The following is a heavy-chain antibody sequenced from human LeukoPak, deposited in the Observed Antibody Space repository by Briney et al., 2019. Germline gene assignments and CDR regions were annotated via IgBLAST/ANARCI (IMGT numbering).Heavy chain of an antibody. CDR2: VSGSGGST. CDR3: AKVVVVTARRGTYYFDY. V-gene: IGHV3-23*01. J-gene: IGHJ4*02. D-gene: IGHD2-21*02. Sequence: GGSLRLSCAASGFTFSSYAMSWVRQAPGKGLEWVSAVSGSGGSTYYADSVKGRFTISRDNSKNTLYLQMNSLRAEDTAVYYCAKVVVVTARRGTYYFDYWGQGTLVTVSS. CDR1: GFTFSSYA.